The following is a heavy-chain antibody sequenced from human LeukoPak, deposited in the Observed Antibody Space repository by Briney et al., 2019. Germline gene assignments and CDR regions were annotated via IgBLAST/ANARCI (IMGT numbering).Heavy chain of an antibody. CDR3: ARRNIAAAALDY. Sequence: GGSLRLSCAAPGFTFSSYAMSWVRQAPGKGLDCVSAISGSGGSTYYADSVKGRFTISRDNSKNTLYLQMNRLRAEDTAVYYCARRNIAAAALDYWGQGTLVTVSS. CDR2: ISGSGGST. D-gene: IGHD6-13*01. CDR1: GFTFSSYA. J-gene: IGHJ4*02. V-gene: IGHV3-23*01.